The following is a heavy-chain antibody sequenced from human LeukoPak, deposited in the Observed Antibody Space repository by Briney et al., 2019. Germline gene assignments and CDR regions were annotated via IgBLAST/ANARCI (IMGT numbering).Heavy chain of an antibody. CDR1: GFTFSSYW. Sequence: GGSLRLSCEASGFTFSSYWMAWVRQAPGKGLEWVANINPDGRDTWYVESVKGRFIITRVNVKKSVVQQMNSIRADQTAVYYCVKCGRQAEIPDWGRGTLVILSS. D-gene: IGHD6-19*01. J-gene: IGHJ4*02. CDR3: VKCGRQAEIPD. CDR2: INPDGRDT. V-gene: IGHV3-7*01.